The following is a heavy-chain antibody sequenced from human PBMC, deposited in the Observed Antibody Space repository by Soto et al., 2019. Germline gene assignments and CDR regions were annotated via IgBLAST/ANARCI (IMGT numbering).Heavy chain of an antibody. J-gene: IGHJ6*02. CDR3: AMVDVYVTPSPQDV. CDR1: GYRFNSYG. CDR2: INAYNGNT. Sequence: GASVKVSCKASGYRFNSYGIGWVRQAPGQGLEWMGWINAYNGNTNYAQNLQGRVTLTTDTSTSTAYMELRSLRSNDTAVYYCAMVDVYVTPSPQDVWGQGTTVTVSS. D-gene: IGHD3-16*01. V-gene: IGHV1-18*01.